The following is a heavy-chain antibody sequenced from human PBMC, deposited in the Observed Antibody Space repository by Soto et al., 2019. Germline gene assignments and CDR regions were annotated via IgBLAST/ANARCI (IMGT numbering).Heavy chain of an antibody. CDR1: GFSLSTSGVA. Sequence: QITLKESGPTVVKPTQTLTLTCTFSGFSLSTSGVAVCWNRQPPGQDLEWLALLYWDDDKRYSPSLKTRLTINKDTPRNQVVLTMTNMDPVDTATYYCAVRQEYSGSWVSGWFDPWGEGTLVTVSS. V-gene: IGHV2-5*02. J-gene: IGHJ5*02. CDR2: LYWDDDK. CDR3: AVRQEYSGSWVSGWFDP. D-gene: IGHD1-26*01.